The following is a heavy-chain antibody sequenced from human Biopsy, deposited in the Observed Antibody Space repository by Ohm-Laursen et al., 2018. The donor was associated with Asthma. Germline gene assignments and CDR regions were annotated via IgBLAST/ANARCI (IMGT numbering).Heavy chain of an antibody. CDR3: ARAGDSDHGGGLDV. CDR1: GFTFSTYG. J-gene: IGHJ6*02. CDR2: IAWDGINS. V-gene: IGHV3-30*03. D-gene: IGHD3-16*01. Sequence: SLRLSCSASGFTFSTYGMPWVRQAPGKGLEWVAYIAWDGINSYYADSVKGRFTISRDNSTNTLYLQKNSLRADDTAVYYCARAGDSDHGGGLDVWGQGTTVIVS.